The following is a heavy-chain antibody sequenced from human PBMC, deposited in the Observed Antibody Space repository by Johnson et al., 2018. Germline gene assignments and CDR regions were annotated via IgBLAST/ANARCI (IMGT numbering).Heavy chain of an antibody. J-gene: IGHJ3*02. CDR3: ARDQAKFYDALTGSGLPLDI. D-gene: IGHD3-9*01. CDR1: GFTFSSYS. Sequence: EVQLVETGGGLVQPGGSLRLSCAASGFTFSSYSMNWVRQAPGKGLEWVAYISYITSSSSIIHYADSVKGRFTISRDNAENSLYLQMKNLRAEDTAMYFCARDQAKFYDALTGSGLPLDIWGQGTMVIVSS. V-gene: IGHV3-48*01. CDR2: ITSSSSII.